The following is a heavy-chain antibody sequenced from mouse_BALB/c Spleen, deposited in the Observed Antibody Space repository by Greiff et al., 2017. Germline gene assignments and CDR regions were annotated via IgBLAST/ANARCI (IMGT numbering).Heavy chain of an antibody. J-gene: IGHJ4*01. CDR2: ISSGSSTI. Sequence: EVQLVESGGGLVQPGGSRKLSCAASGFTFSSFGMHWVRQAPEKGLERVAYISSGSSTIYYADTVKGRFTISRDNPKNTLFLQMTSLRSEDTAMYYCARWDYPYAMDYWGQGTSVTVSS. V-gene: IGHV5-17*02. D-gene: IGHD5-5*01. CDR3: ARWDYPYAMDY. CDR1: GFTFSSFG.